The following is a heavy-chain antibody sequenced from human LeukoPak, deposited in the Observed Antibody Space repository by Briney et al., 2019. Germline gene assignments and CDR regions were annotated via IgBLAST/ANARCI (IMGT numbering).Heavy chain of an antibody. Sequence: GGSLRLSCVASGFTFSTYNMNWVRQAPGKGLEWVSFISTSSNYIYYADSVKGRFTISRDNAKNSLYLQMNSLRAEDTAVYYCARDNWIEAHYFDYWGQGTLVTVSS. CDR2: ISTSSNYI. CDR1: GFTFSTYN. V-gene: IGHV3-21*01. CDR3: ARDNWIEAHYFDY. J-gene: IGHJ4*02. D-gene: IGHD1-20*01.